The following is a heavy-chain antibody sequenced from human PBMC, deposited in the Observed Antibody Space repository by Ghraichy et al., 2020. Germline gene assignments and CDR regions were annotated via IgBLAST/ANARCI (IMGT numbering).Heavy chain of an antibody. V-gene: IGHV3-7*01. CDR2: INQDASEK. CDR1: GFTLNTYW. CDR3: ARLQRSHWNFDL. Sequence: GGSLRLSCGASGFTLNTYWMSWVRQAPGKGLEWVANINQDASEKSYVDSVKGRFSISRDNAKNSLYFQMNSLRADDTAVYFCARLQRSHWNFDLWGRGTLVTVSS. J-gene: IGHJ2*01.